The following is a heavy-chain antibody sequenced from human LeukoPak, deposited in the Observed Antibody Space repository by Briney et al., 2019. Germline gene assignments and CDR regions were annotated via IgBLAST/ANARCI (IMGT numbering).Heavy chain of an antibody. CDR1: GFTFSDYY. D-gene: IGHD6-13*01. CDR3: ARRAAAGGCFDY. J-gene: IGHJ4*02. Sequence: GGSLRLSCAVSGFTFSDYYMSWIRQAPGKGLEWVSYISSGGSTISHADSVKGRCTISRDNAENSLYLQMNSLRAEDTAVYYCARRAAAGGCFDYWGQGTLVTVSS. V-gene: IGHV3-11*01. CDR2: ISSGGSTI.